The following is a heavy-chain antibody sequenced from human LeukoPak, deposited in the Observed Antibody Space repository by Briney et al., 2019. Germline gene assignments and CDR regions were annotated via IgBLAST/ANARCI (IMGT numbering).Heavy chain of an antibody. J-gene: IGHJ6*02. CDR2: IDNAGSIT. CDR1: GFTFSNYW. CDR3: ARGVTPNYYYGMDV. V-gene: IGHV3-74*03. Sequence: PGGSLRLSCAASGFTFSNYWIHWVRQAPGKGLVWVSRIDNAGSITTYADSVEGRFTISRDNSKNTLYLQMNSLRAEDTAVYYCARGVTPNYYYGMDVWGQGTTVTVSS. D-gene: IGHD4-11*01.